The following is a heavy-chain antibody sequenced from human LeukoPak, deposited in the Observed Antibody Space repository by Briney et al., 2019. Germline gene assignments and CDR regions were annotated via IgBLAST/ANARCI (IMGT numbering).Heavy chain of an antibody. CDR2: IRSKTNNYAT. CDR3: AKDISYVVGAFDI. J-gene: IGHJ3*02. CDR1: GFTFCGSA. V-gene: IGHV3-73*01. D-gene: IGHD5-18*01. Sequence: GGSLRLSCAASGFTFCGSALHWVRQASGKGLEWIGRIRSKTNNYATTYAASVTGRFTISRDDAENTAYLQMNSLRAEDTALYYCAKDISYVVGAFDIWGQGTMVTVSS.